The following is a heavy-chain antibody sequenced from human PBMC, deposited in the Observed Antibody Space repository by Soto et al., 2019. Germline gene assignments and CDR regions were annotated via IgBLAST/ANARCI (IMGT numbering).Heavy chain of an antibody. Sequence: PGESLKISCKTSGYSFTNYWISWVRQVPGKGLDCMGRIDPSDSYTSYSPSFEGHVTISAVNSITTAYLQWSRLKASDTAIYYCARNEDGTTHFYDSEGYYWGQGTLVTVSS. CDR2: IDPSDSYT. CDR1: GYSFTNYW. V-gene: IGHV5-10-1*01. D-gene: IGHD3-22*01. CDR3: ARNEDGTTHFYDSEGYY. J-gene: IGHJ4*01.